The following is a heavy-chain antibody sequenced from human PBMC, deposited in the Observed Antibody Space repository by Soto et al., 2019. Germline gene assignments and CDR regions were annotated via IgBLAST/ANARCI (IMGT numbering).Heavy chain of an antibody. V-gene: IGHV4-34*01. D-gene: IGHD3-16*01. Sequence: QVQLQQWGAGLLKPSETLSLTCAVYGGSFSGYYWTWVRQPPGTGLEWIGEINHSGSSNYNPAHKXXVTISVDTSRHLFSLNRTSVTAADTAVYYCARGKITGRLDYWGQGTLVTVSP. CDR2: INHSGSS. CDR3: ARGKITGRLDY. J-gene: IGHJ4*02. CDR1: GGSFSGYY.